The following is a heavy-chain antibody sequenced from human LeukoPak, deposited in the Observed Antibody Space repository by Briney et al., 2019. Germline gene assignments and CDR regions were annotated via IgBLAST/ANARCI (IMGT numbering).Heavy chain of an antibody. CDR1: GGSISSGGYY. J-gene: IGHJ4*02. V-gene: IGHV4-31*03. Sequence: SETLSLTCTVSGGSISSGGYYWSWIRQHPGKGLEWIVYIYYSGSTYYNPSLKSRVTISVDTSKNQFSLKLSSVTAADTAVYYCARVTKRSSGGTPSYYFDYWGQGTLVTVSS. CDR2: IYYSGST. D-gene: IGHD2-15*01. CDR3: ARVTKRSSGGTPSYYFDY.